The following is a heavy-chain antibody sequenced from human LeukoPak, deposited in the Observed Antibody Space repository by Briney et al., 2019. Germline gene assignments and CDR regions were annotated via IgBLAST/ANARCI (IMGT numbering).Heavy chain of an antibody. CDR3: ARDRVDYGMDV. D-gene: IGHD2-15*01. CDR2: TYSGGST. V-gene: IGHV3-66*01. J-gene: IGHJ6*02. Sequence: GGSLRLSCAASGFTVSSNYMSWVRQAPGKGLEWVSVTYSGGSTYYADSVKGRFTISRDNSKNTLYLQMNSLRVEDTAVYYCARDRVDYGMDVWGQGTTVTVSS. CDR1: GFTVSSNY.